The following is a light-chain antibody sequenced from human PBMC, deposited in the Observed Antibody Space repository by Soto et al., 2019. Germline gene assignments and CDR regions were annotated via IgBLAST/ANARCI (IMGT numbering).Light chain of an antibody. V-gene: IGKV1-6*01. J-gene: IGKJ1*01. Sequence: ALHRPPTPYSLSASVGDRHTIPCRASQGIRNDLGWYQQRPGKAPKLLIYAASSLQIGVPSRFSGSGSGTDFTLTISSLQPEDFATYYCLQDYSYPWTFGQGTMVDIK. CDR2: AAS. CDR1: QGIRND. CDR3: LQDYSYPWT.